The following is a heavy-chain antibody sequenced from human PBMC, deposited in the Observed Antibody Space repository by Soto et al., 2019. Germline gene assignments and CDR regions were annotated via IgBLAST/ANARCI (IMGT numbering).Heavy chain of an antibody. Sequence: PSETLSLTCTVSGGSISSYYWSWIRQPPGKGLEWIGYIYYSGSTNYNPSLKSRVTISVDTSKNQFSLKLSSVTAADTAFYYCARDMEAVARRGGWFDPWGQGTLVTVSS. D-gene: IGHD6-19*01. J-gene: IGHJ5*02. CDR1: GGSISSYY. V-gene: IGHV4-59*01. CDR3: ARDMEAVARRGGWFDP. CDR2: IYYSGST.